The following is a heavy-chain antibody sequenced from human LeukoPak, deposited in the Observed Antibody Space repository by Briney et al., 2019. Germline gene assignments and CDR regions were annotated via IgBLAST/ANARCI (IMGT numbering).Heavy chain of an antibody. Sequence: SETLSLTCTVSGGSISSGDYYWSWIRQPPGKGLKWTGSIYYSGSTYYNPSLKSRVTISVDTSKNQFSLKLSSVTAADTAVYYCARDPGLYYYGSGSFDYWGQGTLVTVSS. D-gene: IGHD3-10*01. CDR3: ARDPGLYYYGSGSFDY. CDR1: GGSISSGDYY. CDR2: IYYSGST. V-gene: IGHV4-39*07. J-gene: IGHJ4*02.